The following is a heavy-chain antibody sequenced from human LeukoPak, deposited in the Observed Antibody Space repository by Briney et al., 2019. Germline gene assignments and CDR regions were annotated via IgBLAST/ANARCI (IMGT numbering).Heavy chain of an antibody. V-gene: IGHV3-23*01. CDR2: ISGSGGST. D-gene: IGHD5-12*01. CDR3: ARDGYSGYDLFDY. J-gene: IGHJ4*02. CDR1: GFTFSSYA. Sequence: GGSLRLSCAASGFTFSSYAMSWVRQAPGKGLEWVSAISGSGGSTYYADSVKGRFTISRDNSKNTLYLQMNSLRAEDTAVYYCARDGYSGYDLFDYWGQGTLVTVSS.